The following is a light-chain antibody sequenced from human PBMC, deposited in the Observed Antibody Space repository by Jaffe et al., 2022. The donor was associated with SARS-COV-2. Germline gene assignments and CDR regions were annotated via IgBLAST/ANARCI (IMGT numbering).Light chain of an antibody. Sequence: SYELTQPPSVSVPPGQTARITCSGDALPKQYAYWYQQKPGQAPVLVIYEDNERPSGIPERFSGSSSGTTVTLIIRGVQAEDEADYYCQSADSSGTYHVVFGGGTKLTVL. CDR1: ALPKQY. V-gene: IGLV3-25*03. CDR2: EDN. J-gene: IGLJ2*01. CDR3: QSADSSGTYHVV.